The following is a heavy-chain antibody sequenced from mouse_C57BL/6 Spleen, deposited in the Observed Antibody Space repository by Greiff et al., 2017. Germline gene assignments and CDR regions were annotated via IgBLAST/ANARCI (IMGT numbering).Heavy chain of an antibody. V-gene: IGHV5-6*01. CDR2: ISSGGSYT. CDR1: GFTFSSYG. J-gene: IGHJ4*01. D-gene: IGHD1-1*01. CDR3: ARQGGSSYYYAMDY. Sequence: EVKLMESGGDLVKPGGSLKLSCAASGFTFSSYGMSWVRRTPDKRLEWVATISSGGSYTYYPDSVKGRFTISRDNAKNTLYLQMSSLKSEDTAMYYCARQGGSSYYYAMDYWGQGTSVTVSS.